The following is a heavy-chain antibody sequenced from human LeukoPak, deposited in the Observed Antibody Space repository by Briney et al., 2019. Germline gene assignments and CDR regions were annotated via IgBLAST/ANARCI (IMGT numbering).Heavy chain of an antibody. D-gene: IGHD3-16*02. CDR1: GGSFSGYY. Sequence: SETLSLTCAVYGGSFSGYYWSWIRQPPGKGLEWIGEINHSGSTNYNPSLKSRVTISVDTSKNQFSLKLSPVTAADTAVYYCARGRTRPPYDYVWGSYRLDYYFDYWGQGTLVTVSS. V-gene: IGHV4-34*01. J-gene: IGHJ4*02. CDR2: INHSGST. CDR3: ARGRTRPPYDYVWGSYRLDYYFDY.